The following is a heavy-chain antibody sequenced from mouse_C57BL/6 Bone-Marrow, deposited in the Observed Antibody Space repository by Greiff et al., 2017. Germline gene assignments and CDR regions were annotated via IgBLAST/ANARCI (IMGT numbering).Heavy chain of an antibody. J-gene: IGHJ1*03. Sequence: QVQLQQSGAELMKPGASVKLSCKATGYTFTGYWIEWVKQRPGHGLEWIGEILPGSGSTNYNEKVKGKATFTADTSSNTAYMQLSSLTTEDSAIYYCARYYGSREPFYWYFDVWGTGTTVTVSS. CDR1: GYTFTGYW. CDR3: ARYYGSREPFYWYFDV. V-gene: IGHV1-9*01. D-gene: IGHD1-1*01. CDR2: ILPGSGST.